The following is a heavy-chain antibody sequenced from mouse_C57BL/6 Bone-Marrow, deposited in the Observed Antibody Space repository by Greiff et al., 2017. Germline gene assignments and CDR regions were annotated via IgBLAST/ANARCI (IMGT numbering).Heavy chain of an antibody. CDR3: ARSSYYYGRLFAY. J-gene: IGHJ3*01. CDR1: GFTFSSYA. V-gene: IGHV5-4*03. CDR2: ISDGGSYT. D-gene: IGHD1-1*01. Sequence: EVKLMESGGGLVKPGGSLKLSCAASGFTFSSYAMSWVRQTPEKRLEWVATISDGGSYTYYPDNVKGRFTISRDNAKNNLYLQMSHLKSEDTAMYYCARSSYYYGRLFAYWGQGTLVTVSA.